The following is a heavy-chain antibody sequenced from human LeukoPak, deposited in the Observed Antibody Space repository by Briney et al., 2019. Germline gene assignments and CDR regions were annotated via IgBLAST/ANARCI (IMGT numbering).Heavy chain of an antibody. D-gene: IGHD2-21*02. CDR3: ARGYCSGDCFTLFDY. CDR1: GYTFTGYC. J-gene: IGHJ4*02. Sequence: GASVKVSCKASGYTFTGYCMHWVRQAPGQGLEWMGWINPNSGGTNYAQKFQGRVTMTRDTSISTAYMELSSLRSDDTAVYYCARGYCSGDCFTLFDYWGQGTLVTVSS. V-gene: IGHV1-2*02. CDR2: INPNSGGT.